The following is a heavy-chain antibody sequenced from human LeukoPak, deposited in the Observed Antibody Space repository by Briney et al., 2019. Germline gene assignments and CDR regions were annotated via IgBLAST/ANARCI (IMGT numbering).Heavy chain of an antibody. CDR1: EFSFETYW. CDR2: INEDGSEK. J-gene: IGHJ6*03. V-gene: IGHV3-7*01. D-gene: IGHD5-24*01. Sequence: PAGSLRLSCVALEFSFETYWKSWVRQAPGKGPEWVANINEDGSEKHYVGSVRGRFTISRDNADNSLHLQVNSLRPEDMAVYYCARGETMDVWGKGTTVTVSS. CDR3: ARGETMDV.